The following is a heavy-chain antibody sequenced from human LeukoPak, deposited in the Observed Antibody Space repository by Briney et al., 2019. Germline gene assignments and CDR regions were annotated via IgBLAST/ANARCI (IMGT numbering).Heavy chain of an antibody. D-gene: IGHD4-23*01. Sequence: GGPLRLSCAASGFTFSGYAMHWVRQAPGKGLEWVAVISFDGSNKYYADSVKGPFTISRDNSNNTLYLQMNSLSAETTAVYFCAKDIGAVDHYGMDVWGQGTTVTVSS. J-gene: IGHJ6*02. CDR2: ISFDGSNK. V-gene: IGHV3-30-3*01. CDR1: GFTFSGYA. CDR3: AKDIGAVDHYGMDV.